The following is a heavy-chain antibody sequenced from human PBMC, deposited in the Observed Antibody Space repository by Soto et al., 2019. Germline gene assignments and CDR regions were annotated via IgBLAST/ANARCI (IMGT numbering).Heavy chain of an antibody. Sequence: QVQLVQSGAEVKKPGASVKVSCKASGYTFTSYYMHWVRQAPGQGLEWMGIINPSGGSTSYAQKFQGRVTMTRDTSTSTVYMELSSLRSEDTAVYYCARDMTGVEKPNLQQLVSWGQGTLVTVSS. CDR2: INPSGGST. J-gene: IGHJ4*02. CDR1: GYTFTSYY. CDR3: ARDMTGVEKPNLQQLVS. V-gene: IGHV1-46*01. D-gene: IGHD6-13*01.